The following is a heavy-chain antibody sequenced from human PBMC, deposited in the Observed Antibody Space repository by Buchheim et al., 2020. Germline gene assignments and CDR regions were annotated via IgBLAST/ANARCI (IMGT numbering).Heavy chain of an antibody. CDR1: GFTFSSYA. CDR2: ISYDGSNK. Sequence: QVQLVESGGGVVQPGRPLRLSCAASGFTFSSYAMQWVRQAPGKGLEWVAVISYDGSNKYYADSVKGRFTISRDNSKNTLYLQMNSLRAEDTAVYYCARDLSRIYYYGMDVWGQGTT. V-gene: IGHV3-30-3*01. J-gene: IGHJ6*02. CDR3: ARDLSRIYYYGMDV.